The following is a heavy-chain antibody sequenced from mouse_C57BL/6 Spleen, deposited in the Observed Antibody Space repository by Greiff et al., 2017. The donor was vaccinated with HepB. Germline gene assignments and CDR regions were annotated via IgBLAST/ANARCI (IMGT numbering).Heavy chain of an antibody. V-gene: IGHV5-6*01. CDR3: ARDTTVVFDY. J-gene: IGHJ2*01. D-gene: IGHD1-1*01. Sequence: EVKLVESGGDLVKPGGSLKLSCAASGFTFSSYGMSWVRQTPDKRLEWVATISSGGSYTYYPDSMKGGFTISRDNAKNTLYLQMSSLKSEDTAMYYCARDTTVVFDYWGQGTTLTVAS. CDR2: ISSGGSYT. CDR1: GFTFSSYG.